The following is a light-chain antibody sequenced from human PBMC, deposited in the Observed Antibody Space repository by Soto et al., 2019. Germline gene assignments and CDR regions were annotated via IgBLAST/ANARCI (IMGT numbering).Light chain of an antibody. J-gene: IGKJ3*01. CDR1: QDIKNS. CDR2: GAT. Sequence: DIQMTQFPSSLSASVGDRVTITCQASQDIKNSLNWFQQRPGEAPRLLIHGATTLETGVPSRFSGSGSGTDFSLSISSLQPEDIATYYCQHFDSISFFTFGPGTKVDLK. CDR3: QHFDSISFFT. V-gene: IGKV1-33*01.